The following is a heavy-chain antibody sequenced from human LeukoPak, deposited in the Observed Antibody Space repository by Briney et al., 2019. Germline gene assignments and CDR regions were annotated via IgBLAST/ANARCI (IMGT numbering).Heavy chain of an antibody. V-gene: IGHV3-48*03. D-gene: IGHD3-22*01. J-gene: IGHJ6*02. Sequence: GGSLRLSCAASGFTFSSYEMNWVRQAPGKGLEWVSYISSSGSTIYCADSVKGRLTISRDNAKNSLYLQMNSLRAEDTAVYYCARVGDSSGYYYLRYYYYYGMDVWGQGTTVTVSS. CDR3: ARVGDSSGYYYLRYYYYYGMDV. CDR1: GFTFSSYE. CDR2: ISSSGSTI.